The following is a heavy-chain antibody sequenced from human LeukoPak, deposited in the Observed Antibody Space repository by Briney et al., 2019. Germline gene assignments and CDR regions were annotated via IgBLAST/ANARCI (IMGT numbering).Heavy chain of an antibody. CDR2: IYYSGIT. CDR3: ARLDTAAAGNRWFDP. D-gene: IGHD6-13*01. J-gene: IGHJ5*02. V-gene: IGHV4-39*01. Sequence: SETLSLTCTVSGGSVSISYYYWGWIRQPPGKGLEWMGGIYYSGITYYNPPLKSRVTISVDTSKNQCSLKLSSVTAADTAVYYCARLDTAAAGNRWFDPWGQGTLVTVSS. CDR1: GGSVSISYYY.